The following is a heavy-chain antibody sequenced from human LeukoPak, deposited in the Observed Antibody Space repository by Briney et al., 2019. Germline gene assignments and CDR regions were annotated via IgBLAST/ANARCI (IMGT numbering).Heavy chain of an antibody. V-gene: IGHV3-30-3*01. Sequence: PGKSLRLSCAASGFTFSTYSMHGVRQAPGKGLEWVAVTSYDGSNKYHADTVKGRFTISRDNSKNTLYLQMNSLRAEDTAMYYCARGIWRAAAGASDYRDYWGQGTLVSVSS. CDR3: ARGIWRAAAGASDYRDY. D-gene: IGHD6-13*01. J-gene: IGHJ4*02. CDR2: TSYDGSNK. CDR1: GFTFSTYS.